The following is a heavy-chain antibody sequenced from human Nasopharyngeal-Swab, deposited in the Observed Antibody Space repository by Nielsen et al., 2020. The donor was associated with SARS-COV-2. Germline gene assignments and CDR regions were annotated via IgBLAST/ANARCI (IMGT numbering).Heavy chain of an antibody. D-gene: IGHD5-18*01. CDR3: AKNSYGSGYYFDY. J-gene: IGHJ4*02. CDR1: GFSFSSYA. V-gene: IGHV3-23*03. CDR2: IYSGGSST. Sequence: GEALKIACAASGFSFSSYAMSWVRQAPGKGLEWVSVIYSGGSSTYYADSVKGRFTISRDNSKNTLYLQMNSLRAEDTAVYYCAKNSYGSGYYFDYWGQGTLVTVSS.